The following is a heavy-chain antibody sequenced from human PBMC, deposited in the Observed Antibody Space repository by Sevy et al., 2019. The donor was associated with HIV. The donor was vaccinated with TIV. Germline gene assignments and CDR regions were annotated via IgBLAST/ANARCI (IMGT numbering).Heavy chain of an antibody. CDR3: TRVEGAADWGMDV. D-gene: IGHD1-26*01. Sequence: GGSLRLSCSPSGLIFGDYTVSWVRQAPGKGLEWIAFIRGKRNGETKEYAASVRGRFTISRDDSKSIAYLQMNSLKTEDTAVYYRTRVEGAADWGMDVWGQGTTVTVSS. J-gene: IGHJ6*02. CDR1: GLIFGDYT. CDR2: IRGKRNGETK. V-gene: IGHV3-49*04.